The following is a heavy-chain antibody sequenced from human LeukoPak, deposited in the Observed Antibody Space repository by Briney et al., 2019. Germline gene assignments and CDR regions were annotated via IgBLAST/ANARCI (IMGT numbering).Heavy chain of an antibody. CDR1: GFTFDTYW. CDR2: IHRDGNNI. CDR3: ARGLRDRYGMDV. J-gene: IGHJ6*02. V-gene: IGHV3-74*01. Sequence: GGSLRLSCAASGFTFDTYWMHWVRQAPGKGLVWVSRIHRDGNNINYADFVQGRFTVSRDNAKNTLYLQMHSLRAEDTAMYYCARGLRDRYGMDVWGQGTTVTVSS.